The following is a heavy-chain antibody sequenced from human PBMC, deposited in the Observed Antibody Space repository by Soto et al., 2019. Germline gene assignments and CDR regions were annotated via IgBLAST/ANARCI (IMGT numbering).Heavy chain of an antibody. Sequence: QGQLVQSGAEVRKPGASVKVSCQASGYLFNDYGLSWVRQVPGQGLECVGWIGPYIGKTDYAQKFRDSVTMTADTSPNTAYMELRSVTSDDSALYYCARCYCSVGSCFTWWHFDLWGRGTLVTVPS. J-gene: IGHJ2*01. D-gene: IGHD6-19*01. CDR2: IGPYIGKT. V-gene: IGHV1-18*01. CDR1: GYLFNDYG. CDR3: ARCYCSVGSCFTWWHFDL.